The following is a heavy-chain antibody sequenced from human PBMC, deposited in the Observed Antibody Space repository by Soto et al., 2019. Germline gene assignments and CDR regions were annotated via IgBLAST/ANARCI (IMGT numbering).Heavy chain of an antibody. V-gene: IGHV3-23*01. CDR1: GFTFSSYG. CDR3: ANSLDYIWDPTLN. Sequence: TGGSLRLSSAASGFTFSSYGMHWVRQDPGKGLEWVSAISGSGGSTYYADSVKGRFTISRDNSKNTLYLQMNSLRAEDTAVYYCANSLDYIWDPTLNWGQGTLVTVSS. D-gene: IGHD3-16*01. CDR2: ISGSGGST. J-gene: IGHJ4*02.